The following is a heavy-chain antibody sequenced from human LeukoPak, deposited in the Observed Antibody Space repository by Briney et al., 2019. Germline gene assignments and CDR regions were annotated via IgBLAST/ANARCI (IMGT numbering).Heavy chain of an antibody. CDR1: GGTFSSYA. CDR2: IIPIFGTA. D-gene: IGHD3-3*01. V-gene: IGHV1-69*13. Sequence: SVKVSCKASGGTFSSYAISWVRQAPGQGLEWMGGIIPIFGTANYAQKFQGRVTITADESTSTAYMELSSLRSEDTAVYYCARGRVLRFLEWLFSGMDVWGQGTTVTVSS. CDR3: ARGRVLRFLEWLFSGMDV. J-gene: IGHJ6*02.